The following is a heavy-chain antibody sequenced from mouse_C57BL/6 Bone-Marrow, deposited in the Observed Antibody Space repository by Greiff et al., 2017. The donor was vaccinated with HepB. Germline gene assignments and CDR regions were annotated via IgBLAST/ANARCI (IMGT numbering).Heavy chain of an antibody. CDR3: TRAEDGYYLYYAMDY. D-gene: IGHD2-3*01. CDR1: GYTFTDYE. V-gene: IGHV1-15*01. Sequence: VKLMESGAELVRPGASVTLSCKASGYTFTDYEMHWVKQTPVHGLEWIGAIDPETGGTAYNQKFKGKAILTADKSSSTAYMELRSLTSEDSAVYYCTRAEDGYYLYYAMDYWGQGTSVTVSS. CDR2: IDPETGGT. J-gene: IGHJ4*01.